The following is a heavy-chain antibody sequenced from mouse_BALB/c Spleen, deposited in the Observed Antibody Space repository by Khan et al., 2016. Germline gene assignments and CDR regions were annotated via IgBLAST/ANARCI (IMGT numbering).Heavy chain of an antibody. CDR3: AREGNDRYDGFAY. J-gene: IGHJ3*01. Sequence: VQLQESGPGLVAPSQSLSITCTVSGFSLTHYGVHWVRQPPGKGLEWLGIIWAGGSTNYNSAFMSRLSISKDNSKSQVSLKMNSLETDDTAMYYYAREGNDRYDGFAYWGQGTLVTVSA. D-gene: IGHD2-14*01. V-gene: IGHV2-9*02. CDR1: GFSLTHYG. CDR2: IWAGGST.